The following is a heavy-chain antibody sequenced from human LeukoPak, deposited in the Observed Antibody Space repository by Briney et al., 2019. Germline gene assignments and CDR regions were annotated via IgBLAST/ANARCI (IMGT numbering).Heavy chain of an antibody. CDR1: GYTFTSYY. Sequence: ASAKVSCKASGYTFTSYYMHWVRQAPGQGLEWMGIINPSGGSTSYAQKFQGRATMTRDTSTSTVYMELSSLRSEDTAVYYCAREGSSSSDSGGFEPWGQGTLVTVSS. D-gene: IGHD6-6*01. J-gene: IGHJ5*02. V-gene: IGHV1-46*01. CDR2: INPSGGST. CDR3: AREGSSSSDSGGFEP.